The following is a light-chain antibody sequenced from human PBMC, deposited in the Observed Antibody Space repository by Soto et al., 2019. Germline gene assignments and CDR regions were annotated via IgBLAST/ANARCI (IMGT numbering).Light chain of an antibody. Sequence: QSVLTQPASVSGSPGQSITISCTGTSSDVGGYNYVSWYQQHPGKAPKLMIYDVSNRPSGVSNRFSGSKSGSTASLTISGLQAADEADYYCSSYTSSSTYVFGTGTKVTV. CDR3: SSYTSSSTYV. J-gene: IGLJ1*01. CDR1: SSDVGGYNY. V-gene: IGLV2-14*01. CDR2: DVS.